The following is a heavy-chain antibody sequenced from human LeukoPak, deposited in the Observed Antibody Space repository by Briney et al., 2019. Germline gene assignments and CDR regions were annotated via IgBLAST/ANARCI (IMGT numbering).Heavy chain of an antibody. CDR2: ISYDGTT. J-gene: IGHJ4*02. CDR1: GDSVTSYSYY. Sequence: SETLSLTCTVSGDSVTSYSYYWGWIRQPPGKGLEWIGSISYDGTTYFNPSLKSRVTISVDTSKNQFSLNLGSVTAADTALYYRARHGHGAKFDYWGQGTLVTVSS. D-gene: IGHD4-17*01. V-gene: IGHV4-39*01. CDR3: ARHGHGAKFDY.